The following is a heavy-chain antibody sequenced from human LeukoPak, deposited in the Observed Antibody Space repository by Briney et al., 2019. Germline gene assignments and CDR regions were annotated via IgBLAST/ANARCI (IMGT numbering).Heavy chain of an antibody. CDR3: ARLKEYYGSGSYHNWWFDP. J-gene: IGHJ5*02. CDR2: IYYSGST. CDR1: GGSISSNY. V-gene: IGHV4-59*01. Sequence: SQTLSLTCTVSGGSISSNYWSWIRQPPGKGLEWIGYIYYSGSTNYNPSLKSRLIISVDTSKNQFSLKLSSVTAADTAVYYCARLKEYYGSGSYHNWWFDPWGQGTLVTVSS. D-gene: IGHD3-10*01.